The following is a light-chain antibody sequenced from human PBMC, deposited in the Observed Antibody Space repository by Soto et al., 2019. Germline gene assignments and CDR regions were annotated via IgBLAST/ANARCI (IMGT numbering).Light chain of an antibody. CDR3: GTWDTSLSAWV. Sequence: HSVLTQPPSVSAAPGQKVTISCSGTNSNIGNDYVSWYQQLPGTAPKLLIYDNNRRPSGIPDRFSGSKSGTSATLGITGLQTGDEADYYCGTWDTSLSAWVFGGGTQLTVL. J-gene: IGLJ3*02. CDR2: DNN. CDR1: NSNIGNDY. V-gene: IGLV1-51*01.